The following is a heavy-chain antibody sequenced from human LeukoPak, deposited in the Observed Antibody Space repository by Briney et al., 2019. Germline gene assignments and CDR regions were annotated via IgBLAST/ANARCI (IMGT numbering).Heavy chain of an antibody. Sequence: GGSLRLSCAASGFTFSSYAMTWVRQAPGKGLEWVSVVLGNGRITYYADSVKGRFTVSRDNSKNALYLQMNSLRAEDTAVYYCAKDRVGFDGKYHFDSWGQGTLVTVSS. V-gene: IGHV3-23*01. CDR1: GFTFSSYA. CDR3: AKDRVGFDGKYHFDS. J-gene: IGHJ4*02. D-gene: IGHD2-2*01. CDR2: VLGNGRIT.